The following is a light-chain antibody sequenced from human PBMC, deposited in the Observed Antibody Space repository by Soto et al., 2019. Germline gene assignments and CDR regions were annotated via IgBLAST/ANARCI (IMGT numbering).Light chain of an antibody. CDR1: SSDVGGYNY. V-gene: IGLV2-14*01. J-gene: IGLJ2*01. CDR3: SSYTSSSTPVV. CDR2: DVS. Sequence: QSALTQPASVSGSPGQSITICTGTSSDVGGYNYVSWYQQHPGKAPKLMIYDVSNRPSGVSNRFSGSKSGNTASLTISGLQAEDEADYYCSSYTSSSTPVVFGGGTKVTVL.